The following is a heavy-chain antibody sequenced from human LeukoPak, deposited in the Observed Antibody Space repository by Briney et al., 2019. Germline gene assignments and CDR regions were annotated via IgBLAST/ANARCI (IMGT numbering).Heavy chain of an antibody. CDR2: IYPGDSDT. V-gene: IGHV5-51*01. J-gene: IGHJ3*02. Sequence: GESLKIPCKGSGYSFTSYWIGWVLQVPGKGLEWMVIIYPGDSDTRYSPSFQGQVTISADKSISTAYLQWSSLKASDTAMYYCARPSSGHDYGALTWAFDIWGQGTMVTVSS. CDR1: GYSFTSYW. D-gene: IGHD4-17*01. CDR3: ARPSSGHDYGALTWAFDI.